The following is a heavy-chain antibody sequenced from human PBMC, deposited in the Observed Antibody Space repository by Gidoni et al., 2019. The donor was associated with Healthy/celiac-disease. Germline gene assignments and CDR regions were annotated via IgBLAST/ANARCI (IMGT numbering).Heavy chain of an antibody. J-gene: IGHJ5*02. CDR1: VGSTSRVGDY. CDR2: IYYSGST. CDR3: ARGHYGDFYNWFDL. Sequence: QVQLQESVPGLVKPSQPLSLTCTVPVGSTSRVGDYRSWIRQHPGKGLEWIGYIYYSGSTYYNPSLKSRVTISVDTSKNHFSHFPLNLSAATAADTAVYYGARGHYGDFYNWFDLWGQGTLVTVSS. D-gene: IGHD4-17*01. V-gene: IGHV4-31*03.